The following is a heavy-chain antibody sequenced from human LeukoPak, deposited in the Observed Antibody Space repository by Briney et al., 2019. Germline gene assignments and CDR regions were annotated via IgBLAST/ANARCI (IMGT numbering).Heavy chain of an antibody. CDR2: ISYDGSNK. CDR3: ARTVIAAAPDY. D-gene: IGHD6-13*01. CDR1: GFTFSTYA. V-gene: IGHV3-30-3*01. J-gene: IGHJ4*02. Sequence: GGSLRLSCAASGFTFSTYAMHWVRQAPGKGLEWVAVISYDGSNKYYADSVKGRFTISRDNSKNTLYLQMNSLRAEDTAVYYCARTVIAAAPDYWGQGTLVTVSS.